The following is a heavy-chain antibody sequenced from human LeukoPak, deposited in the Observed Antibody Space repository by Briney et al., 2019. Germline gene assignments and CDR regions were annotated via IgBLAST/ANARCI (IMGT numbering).Heavy chain of an antibody. CDR3: AKDQYGYYYGSGSYWSVLDC. CDR2: IRWNSGSI. CDR1: GFTFDDYA. Sequence: GGSLRLSCAASGFTFDDYAMHWVRQAPGKGLEWVSGIRWNSGSIGYADSVKGRFTISRDNAKNSLYLQMNSLRAEDTAVYYCAKDQYGYYYGSGSYWSVLDCWGQGTLVTVSS. D-gene: IGHD3-10*01. V-gene: IGHV3-9*01. J-gene: IGHJ4*02.